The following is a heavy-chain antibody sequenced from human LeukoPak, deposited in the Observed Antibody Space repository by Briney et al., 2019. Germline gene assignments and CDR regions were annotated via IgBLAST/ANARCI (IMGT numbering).Heavy chain of an antibody. Sequence: GGSLRLSCAASGFTFSTYGMHWVRQAPGKGLDWVAFIRYDGSSTLYGDSVKGRFTISRDNSKNTLFLQLNRLIIEDTAIYYCVSYGSGSFPGYWGRGTLVSVSS. D-gene: IGHD3-10*01. CDR1: GFTFSTYG. V-gene: IGHV3-30*02. CDR3: VSYGSGSFPGY. CDR2: IRYDGSST. J-gene: IGHJ4*02.